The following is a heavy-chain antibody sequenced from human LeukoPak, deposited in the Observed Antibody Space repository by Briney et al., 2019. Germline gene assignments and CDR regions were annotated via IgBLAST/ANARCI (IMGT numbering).Heavy chain of an antibody. V-gene: IGHV3-33*06. CDR1: GFTFSSYG. CDR2: IWYDGSNK. Sequence: GRSLRLSRAASGFTFSSYGMHWVRQAPGKGLEWVAVIWYDGSNKYYADSVKGRFTISRDNSKNTLYLQMNSLRAEDTAVYYCAKYCSCTSCYGGLDYWGQGTLVTVSS. CDR3: AKYCSCTSCYGGLDY. D-gene: IGHD2-2*01. J-gene: IGHJ4*02.